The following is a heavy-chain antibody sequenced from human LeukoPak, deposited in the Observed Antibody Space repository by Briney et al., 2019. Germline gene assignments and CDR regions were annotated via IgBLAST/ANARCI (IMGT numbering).Heavy chain of an antibody. CDR2: IRISDGYT. Sequence: GGSLRLSCVASGFTFENYAMTWVRQAPGKGLEWVSAIRISDGYTYYADSVQGRFIISRDISQNTVSLHMNTLTGDDAALYYCARVAGSYSIRPFDFWGQGTVVIASS. J-gene: IGHJ4*02. CDR3: ARVAGSYSIRPFDF. V-gene: IGHV3-23*01. D-gene: IGHD1-26*01. CDR1: GFTFENYA.